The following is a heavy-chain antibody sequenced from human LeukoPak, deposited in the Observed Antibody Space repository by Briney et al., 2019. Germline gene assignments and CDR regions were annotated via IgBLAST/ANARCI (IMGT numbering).Heavy chain of an antibody. V-gene: IGHV5-51*01. J-gene: IGHJ4*02. D-gene: IGHD3-3*01. CDR2: IYPGDSDT. CDR3: ARYATGFWSGYYPYYFDY. Sequence: GESLKISCKGSGYSFTSYWIGWVRPMPGKGLEWMGIIYPGDSDTRYSPSFQGQVTISADKSISTAYLQWSSLKASDTAMYYCARYATGFWSGYYPYYFDYWGQGTLVTVSS. CDR1: GYSFTSYW.